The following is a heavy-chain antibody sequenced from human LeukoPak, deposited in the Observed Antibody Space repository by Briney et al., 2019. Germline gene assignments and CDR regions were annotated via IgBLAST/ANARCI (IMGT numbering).Heavy chain of an antibody. CDR1: GLAFSSYN. CDR3: AKGGDFWSGYSRGYYMDV. J-gene: IGHJ6*03. D-gene: IGHD3-3*01. CDR2: ISGSGGST. Sequence: VGSLRLSCEASGLAFSSYNMDWARQAPGDGLDWGSGISGSGGSTYYADSVKGRFTISRDNCKNTLYLQMNSLRAEDTAVYYCAKGGDFWSGYSRGYYMDVWGKGTTVTVSS. V-gene: IGHV3-23*01.